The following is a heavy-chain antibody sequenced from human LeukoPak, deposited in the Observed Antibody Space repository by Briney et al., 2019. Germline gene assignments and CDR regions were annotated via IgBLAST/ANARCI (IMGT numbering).Heavy chain of an antibody. J-gene: IGHJ6*03. Sequence: GGSLRLSCAASVFTFSSYAMSWVRQAPAKGLEWVSGISGSDGSTNYADSVKGRFTISREDSKNTLYLQMNSLRAEDTAVYYCARAVYYYYMDVWGKGTTVTVSS. CDR2: ISGSDGST. CDR3: ARAVYYYYMDV. CDR1: VFTFSSYA. V-gene: IGHV3-23*01.